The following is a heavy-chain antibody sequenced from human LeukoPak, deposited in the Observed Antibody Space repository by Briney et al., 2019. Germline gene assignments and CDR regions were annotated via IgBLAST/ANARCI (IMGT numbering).Heavy chain of an antibody. CDR2: IGPSDSYT. CDR1: GYSFTSYW. J-gene: IGHJ4*02. D-gene: IGHD3-10*01. V-gene: IGHV5-10-1*01. Sequence: HGESLRISCKGYGYSFTSYWIIWVRQMPGKGLEWVGRIGPSDSYTNYSPSLQGHVTISADKSISAAYLQWSNLKASDTAMYYCARARGDHYSFDYWGQGTLVTVSS. CDR3: ARARGDHYSFDY.